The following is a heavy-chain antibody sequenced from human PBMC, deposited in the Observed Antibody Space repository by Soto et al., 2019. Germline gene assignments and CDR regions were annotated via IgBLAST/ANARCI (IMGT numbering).Heavy chain of an antibody. CDR2: INPSGGST. V-gene: IGHV1-46*03. J-gene: IGHJ4*02. CDR3: ARDRHSNSYYFDY. CDR1: GYAFTGYY. D-gene: IGHD4-4*01. Sequence: ASVKVSCKAAGYAFTGYYMHWGRQAPGQGLEWMGIINPSGGSTSYAQKFQGRVTMTRDTSTSTVYMELSSLRSEDTAVYYCARDRHSNSYYFDYWGQGTLVTSPQ.